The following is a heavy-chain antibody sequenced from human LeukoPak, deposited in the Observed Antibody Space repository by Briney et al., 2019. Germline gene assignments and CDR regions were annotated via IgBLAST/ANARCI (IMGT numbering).Heavy chain of an antibody. J-gene: IGHJ3*02. D-gene: IGHD3-22*01. CDR2: ISGSGGST. CDR3: ARGAGDYYYDSSGYAFDI. CDR1: GFAFSTYA. Sequence: GGSLRLSCAASGFAFSTYAMIWVRQAPGKGLEWVSGISGSGGSTYYADSVKGRFTISRDNSKNTLYLQMNSLRAEDTAVYYCARGAGDYYYDSSGYAFDIWGQGTMVTVSS. V-gene: IGHV3-23*01.